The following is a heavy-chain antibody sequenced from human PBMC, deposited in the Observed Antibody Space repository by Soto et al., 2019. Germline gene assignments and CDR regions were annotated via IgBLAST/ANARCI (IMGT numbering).Heavy chain of an antibody. CDR3: AKDRVGGNFSNPIGF. V-gene: IGHV3-30*18. Sequence: GGSXRLSCQSSGFNFYNYGMHWVRQAPGKGLEWVAVITYDGSFQYYADSVKGRFTISRDNSKNTLFLHLNTLKPEDTAVYHCAKDRVGGNFSNPIGFWGQGTLVTVSS. CDR1: GFNFYNYG. CDR2: ITYDGSFQ. D-gene: IGHD3-3*01. J-gene: IGHJ4*02.